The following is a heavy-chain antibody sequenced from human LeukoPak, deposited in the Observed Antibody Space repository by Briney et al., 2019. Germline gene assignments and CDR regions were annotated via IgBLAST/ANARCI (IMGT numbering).Heavy chain of an antibody. J-gene: IGHJ5*02. D-gene: IGHD5-18*01. CDR1: GFTFSSYG. CDR3: ARENTAMVNGLNWFDP. Sequence: AGGSLRLSCAASGFTFSSYGMHWVRQAPGKGLEWVAVIWYDGSNKYYADSVKGRFTISRDNSKNTLYLQMNSLRAEDTAVYYCARENTAMVNGLNWFDPWGQGTLVTVSS. CDR2: IWYDGSNK. V-gene: IGHV3-33*01.